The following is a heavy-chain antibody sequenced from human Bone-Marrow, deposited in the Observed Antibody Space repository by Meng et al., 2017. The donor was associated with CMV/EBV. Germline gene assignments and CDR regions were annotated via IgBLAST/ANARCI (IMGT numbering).Heavy chain of an antibody. D-gene: IGHD3-3*01. CDR3: TRDPFWSGYYYGMDV. CDR2: IRSKAYGGTT. J-gene: IGHJ6*02. Sequence: GGSLRLSCTASGFTFGDYAMSWVHQAPGKGLEWVGFIRSKAYGGTTEYAASVKGRFTISRDDSKSIAYLQMNSLKTEDTAVYYCTRDPFWSGYYYGMDVWGQGTTVTVSS. CDR1: GFTFGDYA. V-gene: IGHV3-49*04.